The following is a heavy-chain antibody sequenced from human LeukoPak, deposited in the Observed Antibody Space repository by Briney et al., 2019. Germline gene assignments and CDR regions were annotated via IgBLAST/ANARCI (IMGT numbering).Heavy chain of an antibody. Sequence: PGGSLRLSCAASGFTFSNYAMSWVRQAPGKGLEWVGFIRSKAYGGTTEYAASVKGRFTISRDDSKSIAYLQMNSLKTEDTAVYYCTRVDEYSSSWGGFFDYWGQGTLVTVSS. CDR1: GFTFSNYA. V-gene: IGHV3-49*04. J-gene: IGHJ4*02. D-gene: IGHD6-13*01. CDR3: TRVDEYSSSWGGFFDY. CDR2: IRSKAYGGTT.